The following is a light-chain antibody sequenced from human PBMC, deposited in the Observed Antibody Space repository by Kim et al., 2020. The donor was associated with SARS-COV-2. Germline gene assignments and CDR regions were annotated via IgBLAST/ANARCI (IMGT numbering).Light chain of an antibody. Sequence: DIVMTQSPDSLAVSLGERATIDCKSSQSILSASNNKNYLGWYQQKAGQPPKLLIYWASTRESGVSDRFSGSGSGTDFTLTISSLQAADVAVYYCQQYYSTPITFGQGTRLEIK. J-gene: IGKJ5*01. CDR2: WAS. CDR1: QSILSASNNKNY. V-gene: IGKV4-1*01. CDR3: QQYYSTPIT.